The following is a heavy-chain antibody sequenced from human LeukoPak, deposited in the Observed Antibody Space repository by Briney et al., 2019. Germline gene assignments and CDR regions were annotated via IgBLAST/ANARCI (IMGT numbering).Heavy chain of an antibody. CDR2: INPSGGST. CDR3: AREEAAAGTGSY. CDR1: GYTFTSYY. D-gene: IGHD6-13*01. Sequence: DSVKVSCKASGYTFTSYYMHWVRQAPGQGLEWMGIINPSGGSTSYAQKFQGRVTMTRDTSTSTVYMELSSLRSEDTAVYYCAREEAAAGTGSYWGQGTLVTVSS. J-gene: IGHJ4*02. V-gene: IGHV1-46*01.